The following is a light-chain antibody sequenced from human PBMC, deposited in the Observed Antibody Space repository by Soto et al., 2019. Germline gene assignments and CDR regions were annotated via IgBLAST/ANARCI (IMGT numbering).Light chain of an antibody. CDR3: PQYYNIPLT. Sequence: DIVMTQSADSLAVSLGDRATINCKSSQSVFYSFTGTNQLAWYQQKPGQPPKVLIYWASTRESGVPDRFSGSGSETDFTLTITSLQAEDVAVYYCPQYYNIPLTFGQGTKVEI. CDR2: WAS. CDR1: QSVFYSFTGTNQ. J-gene: IGKJ1*01. V-gene: IGKV4-1*01.